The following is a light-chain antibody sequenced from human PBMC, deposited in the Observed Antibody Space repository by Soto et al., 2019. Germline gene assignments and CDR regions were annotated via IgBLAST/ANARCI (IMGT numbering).Light chain of an antibody. CDR3: QQANIFPHT. CDR2: GAS. V-gene: IGKV1D-12*01. J-gene: IGKJ2*01. Sequence: DLQMTQYPSSVSASVGDTVIMTCRASQPINNWVAWYQQKPGKAPNLLIHGASNLQGGVPTRFSGSGSGTDFTVNILSLQPEDFASYFCQQANIFPHTFGQGTKLEIK. CDR1: QPINNW.